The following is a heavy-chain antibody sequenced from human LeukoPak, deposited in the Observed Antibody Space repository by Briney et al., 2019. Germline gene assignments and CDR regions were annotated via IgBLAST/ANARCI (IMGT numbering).Heavy chain of an antibody. CDR2: INHSGST. J-gene: IGHJ4*02. V-gene: IGHV4-34*01. Sequence: SETLSLTCAVYGGSFSGYYWSWIRQPPGKALEWIGEINHSGSTNYNPSLKSRVTISVDTSKNQFSLKLSSVTAADTAVYYCARIGTGYYSSFDYWGQGTLVTVSS. CDR1: GGSFSGYY. D-gene: IGHD3/OR15-3a*01. CDR3: ARIGTGYYSSFDY.